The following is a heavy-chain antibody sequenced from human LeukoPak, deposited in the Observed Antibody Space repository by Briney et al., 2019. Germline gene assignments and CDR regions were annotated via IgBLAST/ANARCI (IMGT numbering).Heavy chain of an antibody. D-gene: IGHD6-19*01. CDR1: GFTFSNYA. V-gene: IGHV3-23*01. CDR2: ISGSGDSI. CDR3: ARDDAVAGGYLDY. Sequence: GGSLRLSCAASGFTFSNYARTWVRQAPGKGLEWLSPISGSGDSIYYADSVKGRFTNSRDNSKNTLYLQMSSLRTEDTAVYYCARDDAVAGGYLDYWGQGTLVTVSS. J-gene: IGHJ4*02.